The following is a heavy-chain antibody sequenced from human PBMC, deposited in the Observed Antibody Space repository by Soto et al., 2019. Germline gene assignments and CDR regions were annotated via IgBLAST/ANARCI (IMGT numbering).Heavy chain of an antibody. D-gene: IGHD3-22*01. J-gene: IGHJ3*02. CDR1: GFTVSNNW. V-gene: IGHV3-74*01. CDR2: INSDGSST. CDR3: ARGDYYDSSGPFSDAFDI. Sequence: GGSIRLSCAASGFTVSNNWMSWVRKAPGKGPVWVSRINSDGSSTYYADSVKGRFTISRDNAKNSLYLQMNSLRAEDTAVYYCARGDYYDSSGPFSDAFDIWGQGTMVTVSS.